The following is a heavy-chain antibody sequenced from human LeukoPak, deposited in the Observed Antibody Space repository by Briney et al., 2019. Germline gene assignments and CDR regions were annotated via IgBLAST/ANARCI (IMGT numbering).Heavy chain of an antibody. V-gene: IGHV3-48*01. J-gene: IGHJ4*02. CDR2: INGDSGLI. CDR3: ARDLNWGFDY. CDR1: GFTFSDYA. Sequence: AGGSLRLSCAASGFTFSDYAMNWVRQAPMKGLEWVSHINGDSGLIDYAGSVRGRFTISRDNAQNSLYLQVNSLRAEDTAVYYCARDLNWGFDYWGQGILVTVSS. D-gene: IGHD7-27*01.